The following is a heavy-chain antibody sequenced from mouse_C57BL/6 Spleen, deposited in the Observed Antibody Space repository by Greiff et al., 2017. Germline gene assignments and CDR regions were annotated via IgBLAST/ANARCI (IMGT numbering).Heavy chain of an antibody. V-gene: IGHV3-6*01. Sequence: ESGPGLVKPSQSLSLTCSVTGYSITSGYYWNWIRQFPGNKLEWMGYISYDGSNNYNPSLKNRISITRDTSKNQFFLKLNSVTTEDTATYYCARGGTVVRSYYFDYWGQGTTLTVSS. D-gene: IGHD1-1*01. J-gene: IGHJ2*01. CDR3: ARGGTVVRSYYFDY. CDR2: ISYDGSN. CDR1: GYSITSGYY.